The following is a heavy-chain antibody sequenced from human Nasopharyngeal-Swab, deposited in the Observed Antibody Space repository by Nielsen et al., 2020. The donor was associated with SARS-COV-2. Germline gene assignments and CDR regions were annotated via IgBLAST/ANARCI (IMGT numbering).Heavy chain of an antibody. V-gene: IGHV3-30-3*01. CDR1: GFTFSSRP. CDR2: ISYDGNNE. D-gene: IGHD3-16*01. J-gene: IGHJ4*02. CDR3: AKGAPGPLDY. Sequence: GKSLKISCAASGFTFSSRPMYWVRQAPGKGLEWVAVISYDGNNEYYADSVKGRFTISRDNSNNTLYLQMNSLRAEDTAVYYCAKGAPGPLDYWGQGTLVTVSS.